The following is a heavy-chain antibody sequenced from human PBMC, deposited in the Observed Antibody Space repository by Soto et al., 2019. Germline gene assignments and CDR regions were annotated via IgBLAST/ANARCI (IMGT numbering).Heavy chain of an antibody. Sequence: EVQLVESGGGLVKPGGSLRLSCAASGFTFSNYIMNWVRQAPGKGLEWVSSISSNSNYIYYPDSVKGRFAIPRANAKKPLYLQMNRLRVRDTAVYYCGRKRARGGGGGFDPWGQGTLVTVSS. V-gene: IGHV3-21*01. CDR1: GFTFSNYI. J-gene: IGHJ5*02. CDR2: ISSNSNYI. CDR3: GRKRARGGGGGFDP. D-gene: IGHD3-16*01.